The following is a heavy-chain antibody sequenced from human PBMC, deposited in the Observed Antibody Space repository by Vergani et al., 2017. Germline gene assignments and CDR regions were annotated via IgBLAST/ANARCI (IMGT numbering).Heavy chain of an antibody. V-gene: IGHV4-59*01. CDR3: ARRLVGATGGYYFDY. CDR2: IDYSGST. J-gene: IGHJ4*02. Sequence: QVQLQESGPGLVKPSETLSLTCTVSGGSISSYYWSWIRQPPGKGLEWIGYIDYSGSTNYNPSLKSRVTISVDTSKNQFSLKLSSVTAADTAVYYCARRLVGATGGYYFDYWGQGTLVTVSS. D-gene: IGHD1-26*01. CDR1: GGSISSYY.